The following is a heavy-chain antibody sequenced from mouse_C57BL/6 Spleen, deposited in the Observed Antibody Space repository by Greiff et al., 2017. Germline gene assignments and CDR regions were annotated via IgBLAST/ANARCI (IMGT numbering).Heavy chain of an antibody. V-gene: IGHV1-82*01. CDR2: IYPGDGDT. CDR1: GYAFSSSW. J-gene: IGHJ1*03. CDR3: YSNPPYWYFDV. D-gene: IGHD2-5*01. Sequence: QVHVKQSGPELVKPGASVKISCKASGYAFSSSWMNWVKQRPGKGLEWIGRIYPGDGDTNYNGKFKGKATLTADKSSSTAYMQLSSLTSEDSAVYFCYSNPPYWYFDVWGTGTTVTVSS.